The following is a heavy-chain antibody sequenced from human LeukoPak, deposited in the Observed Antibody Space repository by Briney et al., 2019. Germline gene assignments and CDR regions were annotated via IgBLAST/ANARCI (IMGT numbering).Heavy chain of an antibody. CDR1: GFAFSSYA. CDR3: AKGGYYASSGSYAFDI. CDR2: VSGSGAGT. D-gene: IGHD3-22*01. Sequence: GGSLRLSCAASGFAFSSYAMSWVRQAPGKGLEWVSAVSGSGAGTDYADSVKGRFTISRDNSKNTLSLQMNSLRAEDTAVYYCAKGGYYASSGSYAFDIWGQGTVVTVSS. V-gene: IGHV3-23*01. J-gene: IGHJ3*02.